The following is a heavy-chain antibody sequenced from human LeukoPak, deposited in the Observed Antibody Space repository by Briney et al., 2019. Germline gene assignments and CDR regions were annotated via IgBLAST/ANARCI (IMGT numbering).Heavy chain of an antibody. CDR2: ISGSGGST. Sequence: GGSLRLSCAASGFTFSSYAMSWVRQAPGKGLEWVSAISGSGGSTYYADSVKGRFTISRDNSKNTLYLQMNSLRAEDTAVYYRAKCLVVPAAEFNWFDPWGQGTLVTVSS. CDR3: AKCLVVPAAEFNWFDP. CDR1: GFTFSSYA. D-gene: IGHD2-2*01. V-gene: IGHV3-23*01. J-gene: IGHJ5*02.